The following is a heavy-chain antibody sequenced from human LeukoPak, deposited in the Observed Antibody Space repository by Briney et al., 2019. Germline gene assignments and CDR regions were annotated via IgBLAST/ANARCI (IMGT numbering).Heavy chain of an antibody. Sequence: SETLSLTCAVYGGSFSGYYWSWIRQPPGKGLEWIGEINHSGSTNYNPSLKSRVTISVDTSKNQFSLKLSSVTAADTAVYYCARGGGDCTNGVCPTPNWFDPWGQGATVTVSS. CDR1: GGSFSGYY. CDR3: ARGGGDCTNGVCPTPNWFDP. D-gene: IGHD2-8*01. CDR2: INHSGST. V-gene: IGHV4-34*01. J-gene: IGHJ5*02.